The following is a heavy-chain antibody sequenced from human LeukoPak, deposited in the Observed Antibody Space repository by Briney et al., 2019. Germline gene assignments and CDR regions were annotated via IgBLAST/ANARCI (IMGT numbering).Heavy chain of an antibody. J-gene: IGHJ4*02. Sequence: SETLSLTCTVSGASISDYHWNWIRQPPGKGLEWIGYIYYSGSTNYNPSLKSRVTISVDTSKNQFSLKLSSVTAADTAVYYCARAKAAAGIDYFDYWGQGTLVTVSS. CDR1: GASISDYH. D-gene: IGHD6-13*01. CDR2: IYYSGST. V-gene: IGHV4-59*13. CDR3: ARAKAAAGIDYFDY.